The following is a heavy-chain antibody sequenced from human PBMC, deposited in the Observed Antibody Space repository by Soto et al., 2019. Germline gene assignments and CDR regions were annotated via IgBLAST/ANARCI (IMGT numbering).Heavy chain of an antibody. Sequence: ASVKVSSNASGYTFTSYDINWVRQAPGQGLEWMGGMNPNSGNTVYAQRFQGRVTMTRNTSKSTAYMELSSLRSEDTAVYYWARKRNWFDSWGRGTLFTASS. J-gene: IGHJ5*01. V-gene: IGHV1-8*01. CDR1: GYTFTSYD. CDR2: MNPNSGNT. CDR3: ARKRNWFDS.